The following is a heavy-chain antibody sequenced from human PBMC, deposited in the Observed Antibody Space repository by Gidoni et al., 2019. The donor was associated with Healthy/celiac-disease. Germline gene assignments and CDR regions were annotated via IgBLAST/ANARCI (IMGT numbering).Heavy chain of an antibody. Sequence: QLQLQESGPGLVKPSETLSLTCTVSGGSISSSSYYWGWIRQPPGKGLEWIGSIYYSGSTYYNPSLKSRVTISVDTSKNQFSLKLSSVTAADTAVYYCARHAVAVAGTAIFDYWGQGTLVTVSS. CDR3: ARHAVAVAGTAIFDY. CDR2: IYYSGST. D-gene: IGHD6-19*01. J-gene: IGHJ4*02. V-gene: IGHV4-39*01. CDR1: GGSISSSSYY.